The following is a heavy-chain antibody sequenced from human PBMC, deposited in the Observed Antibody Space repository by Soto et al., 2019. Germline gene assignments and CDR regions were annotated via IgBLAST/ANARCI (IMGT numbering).Heavy chain of an antibody. V-gene: IGHV3-7*01. J-gene: IGHJ4*02. Sequence: GGTLRLSCAVSGFTFSSYSMSWFRQAPGKGLEWVANINQDGNEDNLLDSVKGRFTISRDNAKNSLFLQMNSLRVDDTAVYYFARTGDGHHDLLDYWAQGALVTVTS. CDR3: ARTGDGHHDLLDY. CDR1: GFTFSSYS. D-gene: IGHD1-1*01. CDR2: INQDGNED.